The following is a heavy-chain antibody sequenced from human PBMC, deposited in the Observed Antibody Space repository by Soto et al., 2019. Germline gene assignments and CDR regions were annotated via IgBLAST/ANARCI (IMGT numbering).Heavy chain of an antibody. CDR1: GGTFSSYA. V-gene: IGHV1-69*01. CDR3: ARDLTNSSCWYSHWYFDL. D-gene: IGHD6-19*01. J-gene: IGHJ2*01. CDR2: IIPIFGTA. Sequence: QVQLVQSGAEVKKPGSSVKVSCKASGGTFSSYAISWVRQAPGQGLEWMGGIIPIFGTANYAQKFQGRVTITADESTSTAYMELSSLRSEDTAVYYCARDLTNSSCWYSHWYFDLWGRGTLVTVSS.